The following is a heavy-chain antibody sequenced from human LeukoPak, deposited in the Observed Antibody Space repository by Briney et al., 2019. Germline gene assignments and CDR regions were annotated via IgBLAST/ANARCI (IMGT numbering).Heavy chain of an antibody. Sequence: PSETLSLTCTVSGDSISSSNYYWGWIRQPPGKGLEWIASIYYSGNTYYKPSLKSRVTISVDTSKNQSSLKLSSVTAADTAVYFCARGGIYYHFDYWGQGTLVTVSS. CDR2: IYYSGNT. J-gene: IGHJ4*02. D-gene: IGHD1-26*01. CDR1: GDSISSSNYY. CDR3: ARGGIYYHFDY. V-gene: IGHV4-39*01.